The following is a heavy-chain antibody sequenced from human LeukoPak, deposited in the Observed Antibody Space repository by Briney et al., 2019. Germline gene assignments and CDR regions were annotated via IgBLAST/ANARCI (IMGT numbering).Heavy chain of an antibody. CDR1: GFTFSSYA. D-gene: IGHD3-22*01. J-gene: IGHJ3*02. CDR2: ISYDGSNK. Sequence: PGGSLRLSCAASGFTFSSYAMHWVRQAPGKGLEWVAVISYDGSNKYYADSVKGRFTISRDNSKNTLYLQMNSLRAEDTAVYYCARDLGIVVALDAFDIWGQGTMVTVSS. CDR3: ARDLGIVVALDAFDI. V-gene: IGHV3-30-3*01.